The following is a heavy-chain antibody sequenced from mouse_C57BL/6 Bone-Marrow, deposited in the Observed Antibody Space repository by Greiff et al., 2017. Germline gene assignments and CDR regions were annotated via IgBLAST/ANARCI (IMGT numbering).Heavy chain of an antibody. V-gene: IGHV1-26*01. Sequence: EVQLQQSGPELVKPGASVKISCKASGYTFTDYYMNWVKQSHGKSLEWIGDINPNNGGTSYNQKFKGKATLTVDKSSSTAYMELRSLTSEDSAVYYCAGIYYAHYYAMDYWGQGTSVTVSS. J-gene: IGHJ4*01. D-gene: IGHD1-1*01. CDR1: GYTFTDYY. CDR3: AGIYYAHYYAMDY. CDR2: INPNNGGT.